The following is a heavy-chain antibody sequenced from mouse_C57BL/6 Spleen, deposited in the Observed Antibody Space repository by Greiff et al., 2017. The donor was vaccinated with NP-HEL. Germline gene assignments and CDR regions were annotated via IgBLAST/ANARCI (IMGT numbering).Heavy chain of an antibody. Sequence: VQLQQSGAELVKPGASVKISCKASGYAFSSYWMNWVKQRPGKGLEWIGQIYPGDGDTNYNGKFKGKATLTADKSSSTAYMQLSSLTSEDSAVYFCAGVLSPGYFDYWGQGTTLTVSS. CDR1: GYAFSSYW. J-gene: IGHJ2*01. CDR3: AGVLSPGYFDY. CDR2: IYPGDGDT. V-gene: IGHV1-80*01.